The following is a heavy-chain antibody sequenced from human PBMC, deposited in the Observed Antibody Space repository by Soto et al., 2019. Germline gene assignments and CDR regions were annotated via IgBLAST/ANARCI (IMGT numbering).Heavy chain of an antibody. CDR1: GYTFTSYG. V-gene: IGHV1-18*01. Sequence: ASVKVSCKASGYTFTSYGISWVRQAPGQGLEWMGWISAYNGNTNYAQKLQGRVTMTTDTSTSTAYMELSRLRSDDTAVYYCARDSRYCSSTSCFPPSYYYYYMDVWGKGTTVTVSS. CDR3: ARDSRYCSSTSCFPPSYYYYYMDV. D-gene: IGHD2-2*01. CDR2: ISAYNGNT. J-gene: IGHJ6*03.